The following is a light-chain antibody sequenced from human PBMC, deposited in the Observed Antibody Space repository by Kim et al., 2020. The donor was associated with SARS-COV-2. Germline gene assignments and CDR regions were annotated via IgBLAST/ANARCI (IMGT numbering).Light chain of an antibody. V-gene: IGKV3-11*01. J-gene: IGKJ2*01. CDR1: QSISNY. Sequence: EIVLTQSPETLSLSPGERATLSCRASQSISNYLAWYQQKPGQAPRFLIYDASNRAAGIPARFSGSGSGTDFTLTISTLEPEDFAVYYCQQLYIGHTFGQGTKLEI. CDR2: DAS. CDR3: QQLYIGHT.